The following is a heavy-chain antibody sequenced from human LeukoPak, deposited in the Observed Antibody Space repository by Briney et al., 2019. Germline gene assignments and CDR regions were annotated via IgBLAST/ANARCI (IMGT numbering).Heavy chain of an antibody. CDR3: AREYSSSSYTDF. J-gene: IGHJ4*02. CDR1: GDSVNSGSFY. CDR2: IYYSGHT. D-gene: IGHD6-6*01. Sequence: SETLSLTCTVSGDSVNSGSFYWSWIRQPPGKGLEWIGYIYYSGHTNYNPSLKSRVTISVDTFRNQFSLNLSSVTAADTAIYYCAREYSSSSYTDFWGRGILVTVSS. V-gene: IGHV4-61*01.